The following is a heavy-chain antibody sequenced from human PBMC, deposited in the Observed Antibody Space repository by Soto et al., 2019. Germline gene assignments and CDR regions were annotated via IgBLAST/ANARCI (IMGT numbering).Heavy chain of an antibody. Sequence: SQTLCLTCAVYGRAVTGNEWRWVRQPPGKGLEWIGEINYSGSTNYNPSLKSRVTISVGTSKNLFSLKLSSVTAADTAVYYCARVSGIYYYGMDVWGQGTTVT. D-gene: IGHD3-10*01. V-gene: IGHV4-34*01. CDR3: ARVSGIYYYGMDV. CDR2: INYSGST. J-gene: IGHJ6*02. CDR1: GRAVTGNE.